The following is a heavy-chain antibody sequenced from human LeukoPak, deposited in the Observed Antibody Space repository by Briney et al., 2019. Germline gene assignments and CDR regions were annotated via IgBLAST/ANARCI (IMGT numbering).Heavy chain of an antibody. CDR1: GGSISSGSYY. CDR2: IYTSGST. V-gene: IGHV4-61*02. CDR3: ARIAVAADFDY. Sequence: PSETLSLTCTVSGGSISSGSYYWSWIRQPAGKGLEWIGRIYTSGSTNYNPSLKSRVTMSVDTSKNQFSLKLSSVTAADTAVYYCARIAVAADFDYWGQGTLVTVSS. D-gene: IGHD6-19*01. J-gene: IGHJ4*02.